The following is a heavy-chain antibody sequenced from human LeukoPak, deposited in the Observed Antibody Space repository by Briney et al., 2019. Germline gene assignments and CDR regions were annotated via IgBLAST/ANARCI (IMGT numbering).Heavy chain of an antibody. CDR3: ARDSYCSGGSCWDYYYGMDV. V-gene: IGHV3-30-3*01. CDR2: ISYDGSNK. J-gene: IGHJ6*02. Sequence: GGSLRLSCAASGFTFSSCAMHWVRQAPGEGLEWVAVISYDGSNKYYADSVKGRFTISRDNSKNTLYLQMNSLRAEDTAVYYCARDSYCSGGSCWDYYYGMDVWGQGTTVTVSS. D-gene: IGHD2-15*01. CDR1: GFTFSSCA.